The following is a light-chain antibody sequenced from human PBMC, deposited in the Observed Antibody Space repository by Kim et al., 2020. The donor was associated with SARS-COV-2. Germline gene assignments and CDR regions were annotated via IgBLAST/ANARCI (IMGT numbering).Light chain of an antibody. V-gene: IGKV1-33*01. CDR3: QQYDAPPFT. CDR1: EDVSDY. CDR2: DAA. J-gene: IGKJ5*01. Sequence: GDRVTITCQASEDVSDYFNWYHQKPGEAPKVLIRDAANLESGVPSRFSRGGYGTEFSSTISSVQPEDMGTYYCQQYDAPPFTFGQGTRLEIK.